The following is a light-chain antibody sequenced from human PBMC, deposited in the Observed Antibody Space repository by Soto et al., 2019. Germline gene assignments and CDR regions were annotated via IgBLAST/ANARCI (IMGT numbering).Light chain of an antibody. J-gene: IGKJ4*01. V-gene: IGKV3-15*01. CDR1: QSLATN. CDR2: GIS. Sequence: EIVMTQSPVTLSVSPGERVTLSCRASQSLATNLAWYQQKPGQTPRLVIYGISARASGIPGRFNGSGFGTDFTLTISSLQPEDSAVYYCQQYLDWPLTFGGGTKVEI. CDR3: QQYLDWPLT.